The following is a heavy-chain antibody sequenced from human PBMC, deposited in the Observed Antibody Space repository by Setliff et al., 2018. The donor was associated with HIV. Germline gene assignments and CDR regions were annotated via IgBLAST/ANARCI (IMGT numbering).Heavy chain of an antibody. V-gene: IGHV4-34*01. D-gene: IGHD1-1*01. Sequence: SETLSLTCAVYGGSFNDYYWTWIRQPPGKGLEWIGEIDHSGSTKYHASLKSRVTISIDTSKNQISLKLSSVTAADTAVYYCATPHREREDDAFDIWGQGTKVTVSS. CDR3: ATPHREREDDAFDI. CDR1: GGSFNDYY. J-gene: IGHJ3*02. CDR2: IDHSGST.